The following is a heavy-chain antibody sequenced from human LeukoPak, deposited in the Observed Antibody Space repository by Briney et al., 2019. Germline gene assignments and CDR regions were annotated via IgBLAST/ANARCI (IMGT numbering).Heavy chain of an antibody. J-gene: IGHJ4*02. CDR3: VKEGMIEDLDY. D-gene: IGHD3-22*01. CDR2: MSSSSAYI. Sequence: PGGSLRLSCAASGFTFRSYEMNWVRQAPGKGLEWVSSMSSSSAYIYYADSVKGRFTISRDNAKNSLYLQMNSLRAEDTAVYYCVKEGMIEDLDYWGQGTLVTVSS. CDR1: GFTFRSYE. V-gene: IGHV3-21*01.